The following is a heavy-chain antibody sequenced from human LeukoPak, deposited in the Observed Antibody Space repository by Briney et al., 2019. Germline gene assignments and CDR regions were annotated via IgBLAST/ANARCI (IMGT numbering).Heavy chain of an antibody. CDR3: ARDSIPTMIIVGFDP. CDR2: IYYSGST. Sequence: SETLSLTCTVSGGSISSYYWSWIRQPPGKGLEWIGYIYYSGSTNYNPSPKSRVTISVDTSKNQFSLKLSSVTAADTAVYYCARDSIPTMIIVGFDPWGQGTLGSVSS. CDR1: GGSISSYY. J-gene: IGHJ5*02. D-gene: IGHD3-22*01. V-gene: IGHV4-59*01.